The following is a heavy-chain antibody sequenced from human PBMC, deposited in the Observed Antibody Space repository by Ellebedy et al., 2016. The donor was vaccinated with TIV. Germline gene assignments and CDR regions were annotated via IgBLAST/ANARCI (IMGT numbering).Heavy chain of an antibody. Sequence: PGGSLRLSCIVSGGSISRYYWSWIRQPPGRGLEWIGNIYYTGTTNYNPSLQSRVTISLDTSKNQFSLRLTSVTAADTAFYYCARIGGVSFGERPIDYWGQGTLVTVSS. J-gene: IGHJ4*02. CDR1: GGSISRYY. CDR3: ARIGGVSFGERPIDY. D-gene: IGHD3-10*01. V-gene: IGHV4-59*01. CDR2: IYYTGTT.